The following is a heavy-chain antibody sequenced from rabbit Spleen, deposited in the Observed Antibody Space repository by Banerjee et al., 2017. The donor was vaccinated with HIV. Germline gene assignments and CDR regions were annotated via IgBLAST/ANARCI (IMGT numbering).Heavy chain of an antibody. CDR1: GFSFSSIYY. CDR2: IWDGDGRT. J-gene: IGHJ4*01. CDR3: ARDAGVVGFHLTL. D-gene: IGHD4-2*01. V-gene: IGHV1S40*01. Sequence: QSLEESGGDLVKPGASLTLTCTASGFSFSSIYYMCWVRQAPGKGLEWIACIWDGDGRTYYASWAKGRFTISKASSTTVTLQMTSLTAADTATYFCARDAGVVGFHLTLWGPGTLVTVS.